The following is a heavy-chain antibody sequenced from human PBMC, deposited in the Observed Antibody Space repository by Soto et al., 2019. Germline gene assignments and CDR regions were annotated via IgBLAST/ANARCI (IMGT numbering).Heavy chain of an antibody. CDR3: ARVAYYYDSSGYPWFDP. J-gene: IGHJ5*02. D-gene: IGHD3-22*01. CDR1: GYTFTGYY. Sequence: ASVKVSCKASGYTFTGYYMHWVRQAPGQGLEWMGWINPNSGGTNYAQKFQGRVTMTRDTSISTAYMELSRLRSDDTAVYYCARVAYYYDSSGYPWFDPWGQGTLVTVSS. V-gene: IGHV1-2*02. CDR2: INPNSGGT.